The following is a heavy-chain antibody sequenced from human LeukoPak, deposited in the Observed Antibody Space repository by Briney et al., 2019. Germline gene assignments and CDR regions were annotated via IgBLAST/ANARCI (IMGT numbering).Heavy chain of an antibody. D-gene: IGHD3-10*01. CDR2: IRSDGSIK. Sequence: GGSLRLSCAASGFTFSTYGMHWVRRAPGTGLEWVAFIRSDGSIKYYADSVKGRFTISRDNSKNTLYVQMNSLRAEDTAVYYCAKALGPAMVRGVIDYWGQGTLVTVSS. V-gene: IGHV3-30*02. J-gene: IGHJ4*02. CDR3: AKALGPAMVRGVIDY. CDR1: GFTFSTYG.